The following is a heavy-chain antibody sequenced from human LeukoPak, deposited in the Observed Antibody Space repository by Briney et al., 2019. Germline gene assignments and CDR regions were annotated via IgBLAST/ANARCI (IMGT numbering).Heavy chain of an antibody. CDR2: ISYDGSNK. J-gene: IGHJ4*02. D-gene: IGHD3-22*01. CDR3: AIDGPTTYYCDSSGYYLDY. CDR1: GFTFSSYA. Sequence: GGSLRLSCAASGFTFSSYAMHWVRQAPGKGLEWVAVISYDGSNKYYADSVKGRFTISRDNSKNTLYLQMNSLRAEDTAVYYCAIDGPTTYYCDSSGYYLDYWGQGTLVTVSS. V-gene: IGHV3-30*04.